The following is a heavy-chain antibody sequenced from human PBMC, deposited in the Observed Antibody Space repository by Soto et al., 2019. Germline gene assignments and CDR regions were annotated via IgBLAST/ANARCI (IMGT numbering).Heavy chain of an antibody. Sequence: QVQLVESGVGVVQPGRSLRLSCAASGFTFSSYGIHWVRQAPGKGLEWVAVISYDGSEKYYADSVKGRFTISRDNSKNALFLQMSSLRPADTAVYYCARDLRGCSGGTCYSTYHYGMDVWGQGTTVTVSS. J-gene: IGHJ6*02. CDR3: ARDLRGCSGGTCYSTYHYGMDV. D-gene: IGHD2-15*01. CDR2: ISYDGSEK. V-gene: IGHV3-30-3*01. CDR1: GFTFSSYG.